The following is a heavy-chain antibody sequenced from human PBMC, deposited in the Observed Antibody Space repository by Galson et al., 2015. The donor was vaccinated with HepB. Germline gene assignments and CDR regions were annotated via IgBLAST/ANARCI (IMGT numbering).Heavy chain of an antibody. CDR1: GFTFSTYA. CDR3: VRDELPLCSSLSCYLFNI. Sequence: SLRLSCAASGFTFSTYAMHWVRQAPGKGLEWVTLISYDGSAKKYADSVKGRFTISRDNSKNTLFLQLNSLRPEDTAVYFCVRDELPLCSSLSCYLFNIWGQGTMVTVSS. J-gene: IGHJ3*02. CDR2: ISYDGSAK. D-gene: IGHD2-2*01. V-gene: IGHV3-30*04.